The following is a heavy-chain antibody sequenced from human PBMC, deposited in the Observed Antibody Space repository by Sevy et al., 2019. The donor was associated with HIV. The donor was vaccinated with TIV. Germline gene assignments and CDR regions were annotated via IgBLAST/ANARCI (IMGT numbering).Heavy chain of an antibody. Sequence: GGSLRLSCAASGFTFSSYSMNWVRQAPGKGLEWVSSISSSSSYIYYADSVKGRLTISRDNAKNSLYLQMNSLRAEDTAVYYCARGEVPSAFDIWGQGTMVTVSS. CDR2: ISSSSSYI. V-gene: IGHV3-21*01. D-gene: IGHD1-1*01. CDR1: GFTFSSYS. CDR3: ARGEVPSAFDI. J-gene: IGHJ3*02.